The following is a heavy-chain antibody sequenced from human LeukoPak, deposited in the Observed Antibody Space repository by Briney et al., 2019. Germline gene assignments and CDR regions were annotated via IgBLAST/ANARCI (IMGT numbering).Heavy chain of an antibody. CDR1: GFTFSNYA. CDR3: AKDREGYRYNFDY. V-gene: IGHV3-23*01. D-gene: IGHD3-16*02. CDR2: ISASGGST. Sequence: GGSLRLSCAASGFTFSNYAMNWVGQAPGKGLEWVSGISASGGSTDYADSVKGRFTISRDNSKNTLYLQMNSLRAEDTALYYCAKDREGYRYNFDYWGQGTLVTVSS. J-gene: IGHJ4*02.